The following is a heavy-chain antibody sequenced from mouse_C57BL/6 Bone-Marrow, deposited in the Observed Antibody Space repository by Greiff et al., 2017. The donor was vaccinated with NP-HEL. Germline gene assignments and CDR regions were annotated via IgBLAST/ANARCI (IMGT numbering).Heavy chain of an antibody. J-gene: IGHJ2*01. D-gene: IGHD1-1*01. Sequence: EVQLQQSGTVLARPGASVKMSCKTSGYTFTSYWMHWVKQRPGQGLEWIGAIYPGNSDTSYNQKFKGKAKLTAVTSASTAYMELSSLTNEDSAVYYCTKYYGSQYYFDYWGQGTTLTVSS. V-gene: IGHV1-5*01. CDR2: IYPGNSDT. CDR1: GYTFTSYW. CDR3: TKYYGSQYYFDY.